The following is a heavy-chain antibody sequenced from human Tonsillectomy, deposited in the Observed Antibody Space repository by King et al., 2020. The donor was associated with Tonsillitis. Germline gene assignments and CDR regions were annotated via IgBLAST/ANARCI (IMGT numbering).Heavy chain of an antibody. CDR2: LYSEGTT. J-gene: IGHJ1*01. Sequence: VQLVESGGGLIQPGGSLRLSCAASGFPVSSNYMSWVRQAPGKGLEWVSLLYSEGTTYYAHSVRGRFTISRDNSKNTFYLQMNSLRAEDTAVYYCARGTRPGYFQHWGQGTLVTVSS. V-gene: IGHV3-53*01. CDR1: GFPVSSNY. CDR3: ARGTRPGYFQH.